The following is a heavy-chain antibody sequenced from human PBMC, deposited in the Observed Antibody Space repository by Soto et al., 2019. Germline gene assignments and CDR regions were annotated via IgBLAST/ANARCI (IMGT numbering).Heavy chain of an antibody. V-gene: IGHV1-18*04. D-gene: IGHD6-13*01. Sequence: VKVSCKASGYTFTNYGISWVRQAPGQGPEWMGWISGFNGNTKYARKVQGRVTLTTDTSATTAYMELRGLRSDDTAVYYCARGGSSWSAEYYEHWGQGTLVTVSS. CDR2: ISGFNGNT. CDR1: GYTFTNYG. J-gene: IGHJ1*01. CDR3: ARGGSSWSAEYYEH.